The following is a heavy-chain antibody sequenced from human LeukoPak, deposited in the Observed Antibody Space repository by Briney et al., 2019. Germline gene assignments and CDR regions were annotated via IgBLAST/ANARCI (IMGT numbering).Heavy chain of an antibody. CDR2: IYYSGST. V-gene: IGHV4-31*03. J-gene: IGHJ4*02. CDR3: ARPVIAVAGPIGY. D-gene: IGHD6-19*01. Sequence: SETLSLTCTVSGGSISSGGYYWSWIRQHPGKGLEWIGYIYYSGSTYYNPSLKSRVTISVDTSKNQFSLKLSSVTAADTAVYYCARPVIAVAGPIGYWGQGTLVTVSS. CDR1: GGSISSGGYY.